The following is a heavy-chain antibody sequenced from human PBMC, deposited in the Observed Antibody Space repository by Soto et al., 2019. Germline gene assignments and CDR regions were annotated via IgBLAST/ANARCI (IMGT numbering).Heavy chain of an antibody. Sequence: ASVKVSCKVSGYTLTELFMHWVRQAPGKGLEWMGGFDPEDGETIYAQKFQGRVTMTEDTSTDTAYMELSSLRSEDTAVYYCATDSRGAARRFDYWGQGTLVTVSS. CDR1: GYTLTELF. V-gene: IGHV1-24*01. CDR3: ATDSRGAARRFDY. CDR2: FDPEDGET. J-gene: IGHJ4*02. D-gene: IGHD6-6*01.